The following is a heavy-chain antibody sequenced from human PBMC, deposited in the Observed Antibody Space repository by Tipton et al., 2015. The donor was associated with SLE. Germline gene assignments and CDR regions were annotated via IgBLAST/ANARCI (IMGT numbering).Heavy chain of an antibody. CDR2: ISYSGST. V-gene: IGHV4-59*12. CDR3: ARPTAYEPGGFDL. J-gene: IGHJ2*01. D-gene: IGHD3-3*01. Sequence: TLSLTCTVSGASISSYYWSWIRQPPGKGLDWIGYISYSGSTNYNPSLKSRVTMSVDTSKNQFSLKLNSVTAADTAVYYCARPTAYEPGGFDLWGRGTLVTVS. CDR1: GASISSYY.